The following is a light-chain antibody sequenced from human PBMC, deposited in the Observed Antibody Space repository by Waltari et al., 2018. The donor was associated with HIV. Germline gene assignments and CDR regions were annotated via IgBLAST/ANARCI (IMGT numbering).Light chain of an antibody. CDR2: RDY. CDR3: VAWDDSLSGYV. Sequence: QSVLTQPPSASGTLGQSVTISCPGSSSNVGSKPVYWFQQVSGTAPKLLIYRDYRRRSCIPDGFSGSKSGASAALTIGGLRSEDEADYYCVAWDDSLSGYVFGTGTKVSVL. V-gene: IGLV1-47*01. CDR1: SSNVGSKP. J-gene: IGLJ1*01.